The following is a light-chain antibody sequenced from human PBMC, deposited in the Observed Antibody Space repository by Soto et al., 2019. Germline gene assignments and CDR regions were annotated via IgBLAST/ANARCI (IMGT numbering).Light chain of an antibody. CDR2: DAS. CDR3: QQSYRTPIT. V-gene: IGKV1-5*01. Sequence: DIQMTQSPSTLSASVGDSVTITCRASQSISYWLAWYQQKPGKAPKVLIYDASSLESGVPSRFSGSGSGTEFTLTISSLQADDFATYYCQQSYRTPITFGRGTRLEIK. CDR1: QSISYW. J-gene: IGKJ5*01.